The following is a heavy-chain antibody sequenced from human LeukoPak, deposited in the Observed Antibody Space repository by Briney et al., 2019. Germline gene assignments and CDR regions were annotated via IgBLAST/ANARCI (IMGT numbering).Heavy chain of an antibody. J-gene: IGHJ4*02. CDR1: GYTFTSYD. D-gene: IGHD6-13*01. Sequence: ASVKVSCKASGYTFTSYDINWVRQATGQGLKWMGWMNPNSGNTGYAQKFQGRVTMTRNTSISTAYMELSSLRSEDTAVYYCARGRDVSSWFDYWGQGTLVTVSS. CDR2: MNPNSGNT. V-gene: IGHV1-8*01. CDR3: ARGRDVSSWFDY.